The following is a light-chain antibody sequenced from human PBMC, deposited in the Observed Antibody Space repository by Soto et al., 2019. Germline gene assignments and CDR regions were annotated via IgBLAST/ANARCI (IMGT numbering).Light chain of an antibody. V-gene: IGKV3-11*01. CDR2: DAS. CDR3: HQRSNWPPT. J-gene: IGKJ4*01. CDR1: QTVSSF. Sequence: VLTQSPATLSLSPGERATLSCRASQTVSSFLAWYQQKPGQAPRLLIYDASNRATGIPARFSGSGSGTDFTLTISSLQPEDFAVYYCHQRSNWPPTFGGGTKVDI.